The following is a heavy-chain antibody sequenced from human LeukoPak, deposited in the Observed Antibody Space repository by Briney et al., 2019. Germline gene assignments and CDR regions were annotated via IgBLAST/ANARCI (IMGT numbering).Heavy chain of an antibody. CDR2: IYHSGST. V-gene: IGHV4-30-2*01. J-gene: IGHJ6*02. D-gene: IGHD2-15*01. CDR3: ASAPASRYCSGGSCYINYYYGMDV. Sequence: SQTLSLTCAVSGCSISSGGYSWSWIRQPPGKGLEWIGYIYHSGSTYYNPSLKRRVTISVDRSKNQFSLKLSSVTAADTAVYYCASAPASRYCSGGSCYINYYYGMDVWGQGTTVTVSS. CDR1: GCSISSGGYS.